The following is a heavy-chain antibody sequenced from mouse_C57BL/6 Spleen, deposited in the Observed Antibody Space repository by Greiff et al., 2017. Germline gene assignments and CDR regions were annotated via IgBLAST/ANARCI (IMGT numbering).Heavy chain of an antibody. Sequence: QVQLQQPGAELVMPGASVKLSCKASGYTFTSYWMHWVKQRPGQGLEWIGEIDPSDSYTNYNQKFKGKSTLTVDKSTSTAYMQLSSLKSEDSAVYYCARLEMYYAMDYWGQGTSVTVSS. J-gene: IGHJ4*01. CDR3: ARLEMYYAMDY. CDR2: IDPSDSYT. CDR1: GYTFTSYW. V-gene: IGHV1-69*01.